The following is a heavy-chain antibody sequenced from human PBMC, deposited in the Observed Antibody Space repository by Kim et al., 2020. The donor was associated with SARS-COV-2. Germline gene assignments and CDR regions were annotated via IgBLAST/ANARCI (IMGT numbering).Heavy chain of an antibody. J-gene: IGHJ4*02. Sequence: ASVKVSCKASGYSFTGYYMHWVRQAPGQGLEWMGRINPNNGDTNYEQKFQGRFTMTRDTSISTAHMELNRLTSDDTAVYYCATSVVIPGFGYDFWGQGTLVTVSS. CDR3: ATSVVIPGFGYDF. D-gene: IGHD2-2*01. V-gene: IGHV1-2*06. CDR1: GYSFTGYY. CDR2: INPNNGDT.